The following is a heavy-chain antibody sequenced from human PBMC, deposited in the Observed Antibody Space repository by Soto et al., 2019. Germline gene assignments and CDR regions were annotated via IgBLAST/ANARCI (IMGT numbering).Heavy chain of an antibody. CDR2: INPHSGDT. CDR3: ARGRTVNFYAMDG. V-gene: IGHV1-2*02. Sequence: QVQLVQSGAEVKKPGASVKVSYVASGYTFTDHYIHWVRQAPGQGLECMGWINPHSGDTIYAQKFQGRVTLTRDTPISTAYRELSRLRSDDTAVYCCARGRTVNFYAMDGWGQGTTVTVSS. D-gene: IGHD4-17*01. CDR1: GYTFTDHY. J-gene: IGHJ6*02.